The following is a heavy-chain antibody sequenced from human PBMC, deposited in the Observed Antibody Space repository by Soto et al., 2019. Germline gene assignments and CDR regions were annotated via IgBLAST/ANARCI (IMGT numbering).Heavy chain of an antibody. CDR3: ARDSYTVVTRPGFDY. J-gene: IGHJ4*02. CDR2: IKQDGSEK. D-gene: IGHD2-15*01. Sequence: EVQLVESGGGLVQPGGSLRLSCAASGFTFSSYWMSWVRQAPGKGLEWVANIKQDGSEKYYVDSVKGRFTISRDNAKNSLYLQMNSVRAEDTAVYYCARDSYTVVTRPGFDYWGQGTLVTVSS. CDR1: GFTFSSYW. V-gene: IGHV3-7*03.